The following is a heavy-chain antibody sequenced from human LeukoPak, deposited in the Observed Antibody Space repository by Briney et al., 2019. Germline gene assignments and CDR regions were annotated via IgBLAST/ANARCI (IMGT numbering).Heavy chain of an antibody. Sequence: KVGESLKISCKGSGYSFTSYWIGWVRQMPGKGLEWMGIIYPGDSDTRYSPSFQGQVTISADKSISTAYLQWSSLKASDTAMYYCARGLRSGRWQQLYRFDYWGQGTLVTVSS. CDR2: IYPGDSDT. D-gene: IGHD6-13*01. CDR1: GYSFTSYW. CDR3: ARGLRSGRWQQLYRFDY. V-gene: IGHV5-51*01. J-gene: IGHJ4*02.